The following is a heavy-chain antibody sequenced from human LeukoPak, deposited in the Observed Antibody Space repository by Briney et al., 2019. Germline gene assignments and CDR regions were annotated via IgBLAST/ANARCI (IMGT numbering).Heavy chain of an antibody. D-gene: IGHD3-10*01. V-gene: IGHV3-49*04. Sequence: PGRSLRLSCTASIFTFGDYAMNWVRQAPGKGLEWVGFIRSNAYGGTTEYAASVKGRFTISRDDSKSIAYLQMNSLKTEDTAVYYCTRYRGYFDYWGPGTLVTVSS. CDR1: IFTFGDYA. CDR3: TRYRGYFDY. J-gene: IGHJ4*02. CDR2: IRSNAYGGTT.